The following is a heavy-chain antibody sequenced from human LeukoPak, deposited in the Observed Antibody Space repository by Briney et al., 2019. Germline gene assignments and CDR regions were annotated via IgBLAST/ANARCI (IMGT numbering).Heavy chain of an antibody. V-gene: IGHV3-30*04. CDR2: ISYDGSNK. CDR3: AKDHGRGWYGTAIDY. D-gene: IGHD6-19*01. J-gene: IGHJ4*02. Sequence: GGSLRLSCAASAFIFSNYAMHWVRQAPGQGLEWVAVISYDGSNKYYADSVKGRFTISRDNSKNSLYLQMNSLRAEDTAVYYCAKDHGRGWYGTAIDYWGQGTLVTVSS. CDR1: AFIFSNYA.